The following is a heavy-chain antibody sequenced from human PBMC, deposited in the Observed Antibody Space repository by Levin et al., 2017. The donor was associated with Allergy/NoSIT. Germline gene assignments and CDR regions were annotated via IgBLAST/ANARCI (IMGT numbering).Heavy chain of an antibody. CDR1: GFTFSDYY. CDR3: ARDFRKYTAAAVLDY. Sequence: GGSLRLSCAASGFTFSDYYMSWIRQAPGKGLEWVSYISSSGSTIYYADSVKGRFTISRDNAKNSLYLQMNSLRAEDTAVYYCARDFRKYTAAAVLDYWGQGTLVTVSS. V-gene: IGHV3-11*01. J-gene: IGHJ4*02. D-gene: IGHD6-13*01. CDR2: ISSSGSTI.